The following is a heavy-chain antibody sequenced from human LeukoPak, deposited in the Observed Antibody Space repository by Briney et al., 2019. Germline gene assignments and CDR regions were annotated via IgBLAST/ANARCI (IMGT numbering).Heavy chain of an antibody. V-gene: IGHV3-15*01. D-gene: IGHD3-10*01. CDR3: TTRGGLGY. Sequence: GGSLRLSCAGSGFTFSDAWMSWVRQAPGQGLEWVGRIKNKVDGGTTDYAAPAKGRFTISRDDAKNMAYLQMSSLKIEDTGVYYCTTRGGLGYWGRGTLVTVSS. CDR1: GFTFSDAW. J-gene: IGHJ4*02. CDR2: IKNKVDGGTT.